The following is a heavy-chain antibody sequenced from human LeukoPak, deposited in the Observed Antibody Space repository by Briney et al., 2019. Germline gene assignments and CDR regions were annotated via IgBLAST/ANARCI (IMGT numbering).Heavy chain of an antibody. Sequence: TGGSLRLSCAASGFTFSSYSMNWVRQAPGKGLEWVSSISSSSSYIYYADSVKGRFTISRDNAKNSLYLQMNSLRAEDTAVYYCARKRWQSTGATLIDYRGQGTLVTVSS. CDR3: ARKRWQSTGATLIDY. CDR2: ISSSSSYI. J-gene: IGHJ4*02. V-gene: IGHV3-21*01. CDR1: GFTFSSYS. D-gene: IGHD1-26*01.